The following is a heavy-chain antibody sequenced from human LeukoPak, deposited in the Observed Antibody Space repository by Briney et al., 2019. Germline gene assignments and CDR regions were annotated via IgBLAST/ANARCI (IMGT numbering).Heavy chain of an antibody. D-gene: IGHD3-16*01. CDR2: INAGNGNT. Sequence: ASVKVSCKASGYTFTSYAMHWVRQAPGQRLEWMGWINAGNGNTKYSQKFQGRVTITRDTSASTAYMELSSLRSEDTAVYYCARDLGDVGYYYYGMDVWGQGTTVTVSS. V-gene: IGHV1-3*01. CDR1: GYTFTSYA. J-gene: IGHJ6*02. CDR3: ARDLGDVGYYYYGMDV.